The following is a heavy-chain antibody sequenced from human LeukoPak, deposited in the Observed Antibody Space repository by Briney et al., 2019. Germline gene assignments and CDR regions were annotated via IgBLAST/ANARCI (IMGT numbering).Heavy chain of an antibody. CDR1: GFSLSSYS. Sequence: PGGSLRLSCAASGFSLSSYSMAWVRQAPGKGLEWISYISSSGNIIYYADSVKGRFTISRDNAKNSLYLQMNSLRAEDTAVYYCARGLAGVVVVTAAWNAFDIWGQGTMVTVSS. CDR3: ARGLAGVVVVTAAWNAFDI. V-gene: IGHV3-48*04. CDR2: ISSSGNII. J-gene: IGHJ3*02. D-gene: IGHD2-21*02.